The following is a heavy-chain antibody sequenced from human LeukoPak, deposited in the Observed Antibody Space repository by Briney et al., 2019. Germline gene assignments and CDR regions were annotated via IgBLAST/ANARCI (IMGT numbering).Heavy chain of an antibody. CDR3: ARGYSSSWNYFDY. J-gene: IGHJ4*02. V-gene: IGHV4-59*01. Sequence: PSETLSLTCTVSGGSISNYWWSWIRHPPGKGMEWLGYVFDSGGTNYNPSLKGRVTISVDTSKKQFSLKLSSVTAADTAVYYCARGYSSSWNYFDYWGQGTLVTVSS. CDR1: GGSISNYW. CDR2: VFDSGGT. D-gene: IGHD6-13*01.